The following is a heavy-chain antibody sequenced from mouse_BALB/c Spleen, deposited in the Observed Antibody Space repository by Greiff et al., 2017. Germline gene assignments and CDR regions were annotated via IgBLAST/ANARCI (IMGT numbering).Heavy chain of an antibody. V-gene: IGHV5-6-4*01. D-gene: IGHD1-1*01. CDR2: ISSGGSYT. J-gene: IGHJ2*01. CDR3: TRGITTVVAPYYFDY. CDR1: GFPFSSYT. Sequence: DVMLVESGGGLVKPGGSLKLSCAASGFPFSSYTMSWVRQTPEKRLEWVATISSGGSYTYYPDSVKGRFTISRDNAKNTLYLQMSSLKSEDTAMYYCTRGITTVVAPYYFDYWGQGTTLTVSS.